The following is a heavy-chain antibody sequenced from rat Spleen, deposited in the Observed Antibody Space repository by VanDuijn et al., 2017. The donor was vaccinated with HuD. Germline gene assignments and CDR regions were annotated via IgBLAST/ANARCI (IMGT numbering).Heavy chain of an antibody. D-gene: IGHD1-9*01. CDR3: ARGSGYNYYWYFDF. Sequence: EVQLVESDGGLVQPGRSLKLSCVASGFTFNNYWMSWIRQAPTKGLEWVATISYGDSSGHSGTYYGDSVKGRFTISRDNAKSTLYLQMNSLRSEDTATYYCARGSGYNYYWYFDFWGPGTMVTVSS. J-gene: IGHJ1*01. CDR2: ISYGDSSGHSGT. V-gene: IGHV5-31*01. CDR1: GFTFNNYW.